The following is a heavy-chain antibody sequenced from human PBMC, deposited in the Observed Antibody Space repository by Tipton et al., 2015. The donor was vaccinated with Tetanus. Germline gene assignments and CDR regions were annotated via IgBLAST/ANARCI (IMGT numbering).Heavy chain of an antibody. V-gene: IGHV3-23*01. D-gene: IGHD5-12*01. Sequence: SLRLSCAASGFTFSSYAMSWVRQAPGKGLEWVSAISGSGGSTYYADSVKGRFTISRDNSKNTLYLQMNSLRAEDTAVYYCAKARYDPNYYYYGMDVWGQGTTVTVSS. CDR3: AKARYDPNYYYYGMDV. J-gene: IGHJ6*02. CDR2: ISGSGGST. CDR1: GFTFSSYA.